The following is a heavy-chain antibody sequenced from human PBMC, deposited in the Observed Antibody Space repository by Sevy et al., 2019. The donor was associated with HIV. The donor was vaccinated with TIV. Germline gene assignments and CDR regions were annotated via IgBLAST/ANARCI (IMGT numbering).Heavy chain of an antibody. CDR1: GFTFSSYS. CDR2: ISPDSGYI. CDR3: ARGDSSGAAFDI. Sequence: GGSLRLSCAASGFTFSSYSMNWVRQAPGKGLEWVSSISPDSGYIYYADSVKGRFTISRDNAKNSLYLQMNGLRAEDTAVYYCARGDSSGAAFDIWGQGTMVTVSS. V-gene: IGHV3-21*01. D-gene: IGHD6-25*01. J-gene: IGHJ3*02.